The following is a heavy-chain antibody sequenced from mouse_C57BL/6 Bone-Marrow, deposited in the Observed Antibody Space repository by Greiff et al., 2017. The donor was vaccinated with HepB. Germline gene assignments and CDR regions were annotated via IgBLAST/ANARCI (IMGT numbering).Heavy chain of an antibody. CDR2: IYPRSGNT. V-gene: IGHV1-81*01. CDR1: GYTFTSYG. J-gene: IGHJ2*01. Sequence: VQRVESGAELARPGASVKLSCKASGYTFTSYGISWVKQRTGQGLEWIGEIYPRSGNTYYNEKFKGKATLTADKSSRTAYMELRSLTSEDSAVYFWARWSYGSSYGRFDYWGQGTTLTVSS. CDR3: ARWSYGSSYGRFDY. D-gene: IGHD1-1*01.